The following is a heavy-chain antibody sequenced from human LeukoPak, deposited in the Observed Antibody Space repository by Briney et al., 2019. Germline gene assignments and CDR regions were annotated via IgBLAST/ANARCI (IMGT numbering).Heavy chain of an antibody. D-gene: IGHD2-2*01. CDR1: GSSISNGFF. Sequence: PSETLSLTCNVSGSSISNGFFWAWIRQSPGKGLEWIGSIQNGGDSYYNPSLKSRTTMSVDTSKNQFSLKLTSVTAADTAVFYCARGMGRFCTSSSCYLSFVCWGQGTLVTVSS. V-gene: IGHV4-38-2*02. CDR3: ARGMGRFCTSSSCYLSFVC. CDR2: IQNGGDS. J-gene: IGHJ1*01.